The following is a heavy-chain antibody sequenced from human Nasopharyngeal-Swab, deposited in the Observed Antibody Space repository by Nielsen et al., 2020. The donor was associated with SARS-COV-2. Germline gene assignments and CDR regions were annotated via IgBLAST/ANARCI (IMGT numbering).Heavy chain of an antibody. J-gene: IGHJ4*02. CDR2: VNTDGSSP. CDR3: VRAGYSGSYGGFDL. CDR1: GFTFSDYW. Sequence: GGSLRLSCAASGFTFSDYWIHWVRQAPGAGLVWVSRVNTDGSSPSYAVSVRGRFTISRDNAQNMVYAQLSNLRVEDTAVYYCVRAGYSGSYGGFDLWGQGALVTVSS. D-gene: IGHD1-26*01. V-gene: IGHV3-74*01.